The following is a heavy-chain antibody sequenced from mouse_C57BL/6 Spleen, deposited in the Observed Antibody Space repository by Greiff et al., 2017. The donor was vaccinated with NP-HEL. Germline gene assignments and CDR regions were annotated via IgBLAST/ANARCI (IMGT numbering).Heavy chain of an antibody. CDR1: GYTFTDYN. V-gene: IGHV1-22*01. CDR2: INPNNGGT. Sequence: EVQLQQSGPELVKPGASVKMSCKASGYTFTDYNMHWVKQSHGQSLEWIGYINPNNGGTSYNQKFKGKATLTVHKSSSTAYMELRSLTSEDAAVYHGARGPYYYGRSYYGMDYWGQGTSVTVSA. D-gene: IGHD1-1*01. CDR3: ARGPYYYGRSYYGMDY. J-gene: IGHJ4*01.